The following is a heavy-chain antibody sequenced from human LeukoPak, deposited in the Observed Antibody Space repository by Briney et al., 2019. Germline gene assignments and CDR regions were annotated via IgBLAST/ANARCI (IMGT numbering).Heavy chain of an antibody. CDR2: IYSGGST. CDR1: GFTFSSYS. V-gene: IGHV3-53*01. D-gene: IGHD3-22*01. CDR3: ARVSPYYYDSSGYPYCFDY. J-gene: IGHJ4*02. Sequence: GGSLRLSCAASGFTFSSYSMNWVRQAPGKGLEWVSVIYSGGSTYYADSVKGRFTISRDNSKNTLYLQMNSLRAEDTAVYYCARVSPYYYDSSGYPYCFDYWGQGTLVTVSS.